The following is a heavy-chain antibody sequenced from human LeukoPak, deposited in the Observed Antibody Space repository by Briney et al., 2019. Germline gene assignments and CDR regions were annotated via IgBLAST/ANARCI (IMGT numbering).Heavy chain of an antibody. D-gene: IGHD6-13*01. CDR3: ARRRALYNNRIAAAGTGWFDP. J-gene: IGHJ5*02. CDR1: GGSFSGYY. Sequence: PSETLSLTCAVYGGSFSGYYWSWIRQPPGKGLEWIGEINHSGSTNYNPSLKSRVTISVDTSKNQFSLKLSSVTAADTAVYYCARRRALYNNRIAAAGTGWFDPWGQGTLVTVSS. V-gene: IGHV4-34*01. CDR2: INHSGST.